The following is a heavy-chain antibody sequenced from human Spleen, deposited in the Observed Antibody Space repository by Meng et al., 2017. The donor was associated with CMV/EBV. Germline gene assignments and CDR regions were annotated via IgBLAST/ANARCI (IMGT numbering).Heavy chain of an antibody. CDR1: GFKFADYS. CDR3: ARDLDGMDV. V-gene: IGHV3-43*01. Sequence: GESLKISCAASGFKFADYSIHWVRQSPGKGLEWVSVISWDGSVPYYADSVKGRFTISRDNSKNSLHLQMNSLRAEDTAVYYCARDLDGMDVWGQGTTVTVSS. J-gene: IGHJ6*02. CDR2: ISWDGSVP.